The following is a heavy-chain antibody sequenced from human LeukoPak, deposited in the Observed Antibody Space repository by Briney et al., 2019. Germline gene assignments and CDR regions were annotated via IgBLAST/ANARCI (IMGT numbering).Heavy chain of an antibody. Sequence: SETLSLTCTVSGGSISDYYWSWIRQPPGKGLEWIAYIYYSGSTSYNPSLKSRVTISVDTSKNQISLKLRSVTAADTAVYYCARRGYFDNWGQGTLVTVSS. CDR1: GGSISDYY. J-gene: IGHJ4*02. CDR3: ARRGYFDN. CDR2: IYYSGST. V-gene: IGHV4-59*01.